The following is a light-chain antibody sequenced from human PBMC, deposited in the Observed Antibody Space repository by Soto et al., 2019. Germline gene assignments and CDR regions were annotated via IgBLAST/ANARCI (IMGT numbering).Light chain of an antibody. J-gene: IGLJ3*02. CDR2: SNS. CDR3: AAWDDSLNGWV. CDR1: SSNIGSST. V-gene: IGLV1-44*01. Sequence: QSVLSQPPSASGTPGLRVTISCSGSSSNIGSSTVHWYQHLPGTAPKLLIYSNSQRPSGVPDRLSGSKSGTSASLAISGLQSEDEAEYDCAAWDDSLNGWVFGGGTKLTVL.